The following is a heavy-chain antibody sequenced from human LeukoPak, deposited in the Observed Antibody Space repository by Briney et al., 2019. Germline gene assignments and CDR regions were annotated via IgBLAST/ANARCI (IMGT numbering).Heavy chain of an antibody. V-gene: IGHV3-33*06. Sequence: GRSLRLSCGASGFSFNRYGMHWVRQAPGKGLELVAVIWYDGSNKYYGDSVKGRFTISRDNFRNTLYLEMNNLRVDDTALYYCAKGAGSVAVHYIDQWGQGTLVTVSS. CDR3: AKGAGSVAVHYIDQ. D-gene: IGHD2-15*01. CDR2: IWYDGSNK. J-gene: IGHJ4*02. CDR1: GFSFNRYG.